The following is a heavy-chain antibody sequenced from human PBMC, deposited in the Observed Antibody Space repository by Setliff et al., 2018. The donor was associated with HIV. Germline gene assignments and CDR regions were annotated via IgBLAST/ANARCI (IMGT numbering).Heavy chain of an antibody. CDR1: GFTFSTYW. CDR3: AKNWNYGRDAFDI. J-gene: IGHJ3*02. Sequence: PGGSLRLSCAASGFTFSTYWMSWVRQAPGKGLEWVANIKQDGSEKFYVDSVKGRFTIPRDNAKNSLYLQMNSLRAEDTAVYYCAKNWNYGRDAFDIWGQGTMVTVSS. CDR2: IKQDGSEK. V-gene: IGHV3-7*03. D-gene: IGHD1-7*01.